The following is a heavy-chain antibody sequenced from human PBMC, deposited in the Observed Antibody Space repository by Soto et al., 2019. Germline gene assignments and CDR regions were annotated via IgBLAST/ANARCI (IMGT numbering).Heavy chain of an antibody. V-gene: IGHV4-39*01. CDR1: GGSISSSSYY. CDR3: ARLGDIVVVPAAYMDV. D-gene: IGHD2-2*01. J-gene: IGHJ6*03. Sequence: SETLSLTCTVSGGSISSSSYYWGWIRQPPGKGLEWIGSIYYSGSTYYNPSLKSRVTTSVDTSKNQFSLKLSSVTAADTAVYYCARLGDIVVVPAAYMDVWGKGTTVTVSS. CDR2: IYYSGST.